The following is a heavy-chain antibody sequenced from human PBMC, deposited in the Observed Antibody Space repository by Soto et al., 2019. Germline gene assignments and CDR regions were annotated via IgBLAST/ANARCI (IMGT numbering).Heavy chain of an antibody. J-gene: IGHJ4*02. D-gene: IGHD2-15*01. Sequence: ASVKVSCKASGYTFTSYYMHWVRQAPGQGLEWMGIINPSGGRTSYAQKFQGRVTMTRDTSTSTVYMELSSLRSEDTAVYYCARDLPHCSGGSCYPEYYFDYWGQGALVTVSS. CDR2: INPSGGRT. CDR1: GYTFTSYY. V-gene: IGHV1-46*01. CDR3: ARDLPHCSGGSCYPEYYFDY.